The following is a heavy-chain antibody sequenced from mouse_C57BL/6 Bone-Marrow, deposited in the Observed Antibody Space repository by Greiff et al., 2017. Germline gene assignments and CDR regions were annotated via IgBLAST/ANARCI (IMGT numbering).Heavy chain of an antibody. V-gene: IGHV1-4*01. CDR3: AKGYYFDY. CDR1: GYTFTSYT. J-gene: IGHJ2*01. CDR2: INPSSGYT. Sequence: QVQLQQSGAELARPGASVKMSCKASGYTFTSYTMHWVKQRPGQGLEWIGYINPSSGYTKYNQKFKAKATLTADKSSSTAYMQLSSLTAEDSAVYDCAKGYYFDYWGQGTTLTVSS.